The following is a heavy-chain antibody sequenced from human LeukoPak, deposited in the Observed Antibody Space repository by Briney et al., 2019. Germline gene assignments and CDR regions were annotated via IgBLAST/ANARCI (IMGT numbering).Heavy chain of an antibody. J-gene: IGHJ6*03. CDR1: GFTFSSYA. Sequence: GGSLRLSCAASGFTFSSYAMSWVRHAPGKGLEWVSAISGSGGSTYYADSVKGRFTISRDNSKNTLYLQMNSLRAEDTAVYYCANARYCSGGSCYTRYYYYYMDVWGKGTTVTVSS. D-gene: IGHD2-15*01. CDR2: ISGSGGST. V-gene: IGHV3-23*01. CDR3: ANARYCSGGSCYTRYYYYYMDV.